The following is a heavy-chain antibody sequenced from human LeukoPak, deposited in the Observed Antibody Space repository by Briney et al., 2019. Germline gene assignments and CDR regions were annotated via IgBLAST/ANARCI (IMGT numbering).Heavy chain of an antibody. CDR1: GASMINYC. J-gene: IGHJ4*02. CDR3: ARWSDSQRAFDN. D-gene: IGHD4-23*01. CDR2: ICHNGAT. Sequence: SGTLSLTCSVSGASMINYCWNWLRRPPGRGLEWIGYICHNGATNSYPSLKSRVTKSIDTSKNQFSLRLASVTASDTAVYFCARWSDSQRAFDNWGQGTQVTVSS. V-gene: IGHV4-59*01.